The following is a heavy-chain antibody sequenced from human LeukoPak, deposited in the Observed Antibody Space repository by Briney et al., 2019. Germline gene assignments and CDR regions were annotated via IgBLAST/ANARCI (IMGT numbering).Heavy chain of an antibody. Sequence: SETLSLTCIVSGASIGGKYWSWIRQAAGKGLEWIGRMYGSGNINYNPSLQSRVTVSVDTSKNQFSLQLTSVTAADTAVYYCASGTWNHLLDFWGQGTLVTVSS. J-gene: IGHJ4*02. V-gene: IGHV4-4*07. D-gene: IGHD1-1*01. CDR2: MYGSGNI. CDR1: GASIGGKY. CDR3: ASGTWNHLLDF.